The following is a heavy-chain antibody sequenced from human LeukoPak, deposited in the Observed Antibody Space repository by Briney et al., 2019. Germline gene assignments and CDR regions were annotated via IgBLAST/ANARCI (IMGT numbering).Heavy chain of an antibody. J-gene: IGHJ4*02. CDR2: INPNSGGT. D-gene: IGHD1-26*01. V-gene: IGHV1-2*02. Sequence: GASVKVSCKASGYTFTANYIHWVRQAPGQGLEWMGWINPNSGGTNYAQKFRGRVTMTRDTSISTVYMELSSLRSEDTAVYYCARGTVGATQVAYDYWGQGTLVTVSS. CDR3: ARGTVGATQVAYDY. CDR1: GYTFTANY.